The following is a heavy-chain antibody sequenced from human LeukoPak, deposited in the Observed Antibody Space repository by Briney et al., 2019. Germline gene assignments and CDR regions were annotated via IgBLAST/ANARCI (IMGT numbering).Heavy chain of an antibody. CDR1: GFTFSNYV. D-gene: IGHD6-13*01. CDR3: AKGGSRHADN. J-gene: IGHJ4*02. V-gene: IGHV3-23*05. Sequence: GGSLRLSCAASGFTFSNYVMGWVRQDPGKGLQWVSIINGSGSFTSYADSVKGRFTISRDNAKNTLYLQMNSLRAEDTAVYYCAKGGSRHADNWGQGTLVTVSS. CDR2: INGSGSFT.